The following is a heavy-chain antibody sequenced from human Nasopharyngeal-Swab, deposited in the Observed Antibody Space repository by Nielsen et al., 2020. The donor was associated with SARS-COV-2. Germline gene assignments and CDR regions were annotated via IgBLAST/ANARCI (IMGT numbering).Heavy chain of an antibody. D-gene: IGHD3-10*01. Sequence: GGSLRFSCTASGFMFSSFYMEWVRQAPGKGLVWVSRINFDGNDAQYADSVKGRFTISRDNARNTLYLQLNSLRGEDTALYFCARDVGGATDFRGQGTLVTVSS. CDR2: INFDGNDA. CDR3: ARDVGGATDF. CDR1: GFMFSSFY. J-gene: IGHJ4*02. V-gene: IGHV3-74*01.